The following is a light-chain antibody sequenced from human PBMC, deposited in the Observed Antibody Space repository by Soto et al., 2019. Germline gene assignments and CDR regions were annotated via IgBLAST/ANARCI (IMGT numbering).Light chain of an antibody. J-gene: IGLJ1*01. CDR2: DVS. CDR1: SSDVGGYNY. V-gene: IGLV2-14*01. Sequence: CVLTQPASGSGSPGQWITITCTGTSSDVGGYNYVSWYQQHPGKAPKLMIYDVSNRPSGVSNRFSGSKSGNTASLTISGLQAEDEADYYCSSYTSSSTLVFGTGTKVTVL. CDR3: SSYTSSSTLV.